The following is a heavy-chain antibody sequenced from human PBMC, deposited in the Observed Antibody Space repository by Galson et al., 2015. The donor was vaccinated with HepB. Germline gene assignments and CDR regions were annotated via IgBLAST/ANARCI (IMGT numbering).Heavy chain of an antibody. D-gene: IGHD6-13*01. J-gene: IGHJ6*02. Sequence: SVKVSCKASGGTFSSYAISWVRQAPGQGLEWMGGIIPIFGIANYAQKFQGRVTITADESTSTAYMELSSLRSEDTAVYYCAVQGAAACNIQSYYYYGMDVWGQGTTVTVSS. CDR1: GGTFSSYA. CDR2: IIPIFGIA. CDR3: AVQGAAACNIQSYYYYGMDV. V-gene: IGHV1-69*13.